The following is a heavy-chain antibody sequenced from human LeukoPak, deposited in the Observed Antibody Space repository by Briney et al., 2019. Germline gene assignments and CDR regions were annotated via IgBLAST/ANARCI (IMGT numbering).Heavy chain of an antibody. J-gene: IGHJ4*02. D-gene: IGHD4-23*01. CDR3: ARRGGLWLTPDFDS. CDR1: GFTFRNYG. CDR2: IWYDGSVE. V-gene: IGHV3-33*03. Sequence: QTGGSLRLSCTASGFTFRNYGMNWVRQAPGKGLEWVAGIWYDGSVEMYADSVKGRFAVSRDNSNNTLYLQMNRLRAEDTAVYYCARRGGLWLTPDFDSWGQGTLVTVSS.